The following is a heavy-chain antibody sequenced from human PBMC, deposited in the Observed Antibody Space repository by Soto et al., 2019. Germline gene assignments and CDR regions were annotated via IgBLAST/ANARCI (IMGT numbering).Heavy chain of an antibody. J-gene: IGHJ5*02. CDR3: ARKDKSGYFNWFDP. CDR2: IFPSDSDT. D-gene: IGHD3-22*01. V-gene: IGHV5-51*01. CDR1: GYKFTSYW. Sequence: GEHLTISCRTSGYKFTSYWIAWVRQMPGKGLEWMGIIFPSDSDTRYSPSFQGQVTISADRSTSTVFLQWASLKASDTAVYFCARKDKSGYFNWFDPWGHGTMVT.